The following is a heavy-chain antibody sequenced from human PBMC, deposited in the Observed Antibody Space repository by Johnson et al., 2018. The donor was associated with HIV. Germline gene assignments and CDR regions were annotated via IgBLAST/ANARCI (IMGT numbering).Heavy chain of an antibody. CDR1: GFTFSSYA. J-gene: IGHJ3*01. V-gene: IGHV3-30-3*01. CDR2: ISYDGNNK. D-gene: IGHD5-18*01. Sequence: QVQLVESGGGVVQPGRSLRLSCVASGFTFSSYAMHWVRQAPGKGLEWGTVISYDGNNKYYAASVRVRFSISRDNSKNTLFLQMNSLRDEDTAVYYCAKERTAMVTPFDAWGQGTRVTVSS. CDR3: AKERTAMVTPFDA.